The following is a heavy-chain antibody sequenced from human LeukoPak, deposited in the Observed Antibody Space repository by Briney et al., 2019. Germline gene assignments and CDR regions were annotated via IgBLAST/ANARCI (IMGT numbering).Heavy chain of an antibody. J-gene: IGHJ4*02. CDR3: ARDPSSGWYGREIDY. Sequence: ASVKVSCKAFGYTFISYGISWVRQAPGQGLEWMGWISAYNGNTNYAQKFQGRVAMTTDTSTSIVYMELRSLRSDDTAVYYCARDPSSGWYGREIDYWGQGTLVTVSS. CDR1: GYTFISYG. V-gene: IGHV1-18*04. D-gene: IGHD6-19*01. CDR2: ISAYNGNT.